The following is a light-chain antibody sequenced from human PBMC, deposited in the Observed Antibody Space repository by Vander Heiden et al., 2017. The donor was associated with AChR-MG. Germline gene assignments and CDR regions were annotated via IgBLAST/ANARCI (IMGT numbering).Light chain of an antibody. J-gene: IGKJ4*01. CDR2: KVF. CDR1: QSLVHRDGNTY. Sequence: DVVMTQSPLSLPVTLGQPASISCRSSQSLVHRDGNTYLNWFQQRPGQSPRRLIYKVFNRDSGVPDRFSGSRSGTEFTLKISRVEAEDVGIYYCRQGKHWPLTFGGGTKVEIK. V-gene: IGKV2-30*02. CDR3: RQGKHWPLT.